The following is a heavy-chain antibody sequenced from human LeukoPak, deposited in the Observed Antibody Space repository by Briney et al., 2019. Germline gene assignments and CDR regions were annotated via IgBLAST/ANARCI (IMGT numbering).Heavy chain of an antibody. CDR1: GFTFSSYA. D-gene: IGHD3-10*02. J-gene: IGHJ6*04. CDR3: AELGITMIGGV. Sequence: GGSLRLSCAASGFTFSSYAMHWVRQAPGKGLEWVAVISYDGSNKYYADSVKGRFTISRDNAKNSLYLQMSSLRAEDTAVYYCAELGITMIGGVWGKGTTVTISS. CDR2: ISYDGSNK. V-gene: IGHV3-30*04.